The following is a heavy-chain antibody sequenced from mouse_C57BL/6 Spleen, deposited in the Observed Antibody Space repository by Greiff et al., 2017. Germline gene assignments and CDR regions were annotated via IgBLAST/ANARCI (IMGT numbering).Heavy chain of an antibody. D-gene: IGHD2-5*01. J-gene: IGHJ1*03. V-gene: IGHV5-17*01. CDR3: ARRSNYDDWYFDV. CDR1: GFTFSDYG. Sequence: EVKLVESGGGLVKPGGSLKLSCAASGFTFSDYGMHWVRQAPEKGLEWVAYISSGSSTIYYADKVQGRFTISRDNAKKTLFLQMTSLRSEDTAMYYCARRSNYDDWYFDVWGTGTTVTVSS. CDR2: ISSGSSTI.